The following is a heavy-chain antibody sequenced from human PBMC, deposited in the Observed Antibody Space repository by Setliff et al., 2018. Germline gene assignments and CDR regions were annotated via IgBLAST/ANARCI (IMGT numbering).Heavy chain of an antibody. CDR3: ARTTGYRLEGDFDY. D-gene: IGHD3-16*01. CDR1: GFTFSSYG. V-gene: IGHV3-33*01. J-gene: IGHJ4*02. Sequence: GGSLRLSCAASGFTFSSYGMHWVRQAPGKGLEWVAVIWYDGSNKYYADSVKGRFTISRDNSKNTLYLQMNSLRAEDTAVYYCARTTGYRLEGDFDYWGQGTLVTVSS. CDR2: IWYDGSNK.